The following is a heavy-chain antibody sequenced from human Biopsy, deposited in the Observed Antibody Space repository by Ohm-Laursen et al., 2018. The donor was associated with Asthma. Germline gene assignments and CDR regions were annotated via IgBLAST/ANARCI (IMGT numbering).Heavy chain of an antibody. CDR1: RYTFTSYD. CDR2: MNPNSGNT. CDR3: TRWSLRVRDTPNDY. Sequence: GASVKVSCKASRYTFTSYDINWVRQATGQGLEWMGWMNPNSGNTGYPQSFQGRVTMTRDTSISTAYMELSSLRSEDTAVYYCTRWSLRVRDTPNDYWGQGTLVTVSS. J-gene: IGHJ4*02. V-gene: IGHV1-8*01. D-gene: IGHD3-16*01.